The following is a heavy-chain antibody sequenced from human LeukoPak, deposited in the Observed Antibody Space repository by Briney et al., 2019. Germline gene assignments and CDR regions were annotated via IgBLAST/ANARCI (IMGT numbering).Heavy chain of an antibody. D-gene: IGHD6-19*01. J-gene: IGHJ4*02. CDR3: GRRSSGGKELDY. CDR2: IYPGDSDT. CDR1: GYSFTNYW. Sequence: GESLKISCKGFGYSFTNYWIGWVRQMPGKGLGWVGIIYPGDSDTRYSPSFQGQVTISADKSISTAYLQWSSLKASDTAMYYCGRRSSGGKELDYWGQGTLVTVSS. V-gene: IGHV5-51*01.